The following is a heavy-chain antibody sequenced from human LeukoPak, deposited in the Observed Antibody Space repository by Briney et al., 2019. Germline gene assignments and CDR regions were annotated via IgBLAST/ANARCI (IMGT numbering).Heavy chain of an antibody. CDR2: INAYNGNT. Sequence: ASVKVSCKASGYTFDSAGISWVRQAPGQGLEWMGWINAYNGNTNYVEKLQGRVTMTTDTSTSTTYMELRSLRSDDTAVYYCARTTISYYYYYYIDVWGKGTTVTVSS. V-gene: IGHV1-18*01. CDR1: GYTFDSAG. D-gene: IGHD2/OR15-2a*01. CDR3: ARTTISYYYYYYIDV. J-gene: IGHJ6*03.